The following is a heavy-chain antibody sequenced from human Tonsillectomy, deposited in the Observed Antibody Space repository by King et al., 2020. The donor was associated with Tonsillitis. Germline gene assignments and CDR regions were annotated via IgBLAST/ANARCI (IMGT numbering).Heavy chain of an antibody. CDR3: ARGAHGDYGYFDY. CDR1: GFTFSSYW. J-gene: IGHJ4*02. Sequence: VQLVESGGGLVQPGGSLRLSCAASGFTFSSYWMSWVRQAPGKGLEWVASIKQDGSEKYYVDSVKGRFTISRDNAKNSLYLQMNSLRDEDTAVYYCARGAHGDYGYFDYWGQGTLVTFSS. CDR2: IKQDGSEK. V-gene: IGHV3-7*03. D-gene: IGHD4-17*01.